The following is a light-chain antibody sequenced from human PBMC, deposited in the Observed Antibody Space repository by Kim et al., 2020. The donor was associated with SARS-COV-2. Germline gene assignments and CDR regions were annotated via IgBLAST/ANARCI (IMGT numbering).Light chain of an antibody. CDR3: TSYTNSSPYVV. Sequence: QSVTISCTGTSSDIGTYSRVSWYQQPPATAPKLIIYEVTNRPSGVPARFSGSKSGNTASLTISALQAEDEADYYCTSYTNSSPYVVFGGGTQLTVL. V-gene: IGLV2-18*02. J-gene: IGLJ2*01. CDR2: EVT. CDR1: SSDIGTYSR.